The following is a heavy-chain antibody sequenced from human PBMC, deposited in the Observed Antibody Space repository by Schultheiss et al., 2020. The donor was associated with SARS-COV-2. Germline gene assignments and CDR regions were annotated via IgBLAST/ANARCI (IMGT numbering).Heavy chain of an antibody. CDR1: GYSFSGYY. CDR2: INPNSGDT. V-gene: IGHV1-2*02. Sequence: ASVKVSCKASGYSFSGYYIHWVRQAPGQGLEWMGWINPNSGDTNYSQKFQGRVTMTRAASISATYMELIRLRSDDTAMYFCARDQCSEGSCPLFRFWGQGAPVTVSS. CDR3: ARDQCSEGSCPLFRF. D-gene: IGHD2-15*01. J-gene: IGHJ4*02.